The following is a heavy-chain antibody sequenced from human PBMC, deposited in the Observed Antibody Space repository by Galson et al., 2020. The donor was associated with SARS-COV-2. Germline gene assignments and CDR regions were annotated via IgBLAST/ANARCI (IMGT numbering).Heavy chain of an antibody. V-gene: IGHV3-15*01. CDR2: IKSKNNGGTI. Sequence: GGSLRLSCAASGFTFSNAWMSWVRQAPGKGLEWVGRIKSKNNGGTIEYAAPVKGRFTISRDNSKHTLSLQMNSLKSEDTAVYYCTAVDDTFWGHGALVTCSS. J-gene: IGHJ4*01. CDR1: GFTFSNAW. D-gene: IGHD3-22*01. CDR3: TAVDDTF.